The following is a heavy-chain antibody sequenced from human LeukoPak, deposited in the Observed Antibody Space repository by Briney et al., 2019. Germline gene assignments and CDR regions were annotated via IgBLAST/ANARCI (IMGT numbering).Heavy chain of an antibody. D-gene: IGHD2-2*02. CDR1: GYTFTGYY. CDR3: ARVRDIVVVPAAIDNWFDP. J-gene: IGHJ5*02. CDR2: INPNSGGT. V-gene: IGHV1-2*06. Sequence: GASVKVSCKASGYTFTGYYMHWVRQAPGQGLEWMGRINPNSGGTNYAQKFQGRVTITADESTSTAYMELSSLRSEDTAVYYCARVRDIVVVPAAIDNWFDPWGQGTLVTVSS.